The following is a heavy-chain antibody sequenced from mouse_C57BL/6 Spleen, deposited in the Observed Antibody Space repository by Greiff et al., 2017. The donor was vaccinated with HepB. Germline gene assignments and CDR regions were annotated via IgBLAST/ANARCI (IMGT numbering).Heavy chain of an antibody. V-gene: IGHV1-50*01. CDR1: GYTFTSYW. Sequence: QVQLQQPGAELVKPGASVKLSCKASGYTFTSYWMQWVQQRPGQGLEWIGEIDPSDSYTNNNQKFKGKATLTVDTSSSPAYMQLSSLTSEDSAVYYCARRGFGDYFDYWGQGTTLTVSS. CDR3: ARRGFGDYFDY. J-gene: IGHJ2*01. CDR2: IDPSDSYT.